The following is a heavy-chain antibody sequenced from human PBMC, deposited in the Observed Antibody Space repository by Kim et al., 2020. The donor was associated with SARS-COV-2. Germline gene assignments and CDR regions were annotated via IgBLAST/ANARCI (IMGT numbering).Heavy chain of an antibody. Sequence: YNPSLKSRVTISIDTPKNQCSLKVSSVTAADTAVYYCARRWSGWVYGMDVWGQGTTGTVSS. D-gene: IGHD6-25*01. CDR3: ARRWSGWVYGMDV. V-gene: IGHV4-39*01. J-gene: IGHJ6*02.